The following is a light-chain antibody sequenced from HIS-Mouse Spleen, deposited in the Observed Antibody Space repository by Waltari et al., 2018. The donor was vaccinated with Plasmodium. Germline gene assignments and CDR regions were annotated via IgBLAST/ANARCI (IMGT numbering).Light chain of an antibody. J-gene: IGKJ2*01. CDR1: QSVSSY. Sequence: ELVLTQSPATLSLSPGERDTLSCRASQSVSSYLAWYQKKPGQAPRLLIYDASNRATGIPARFSGSGSGTDFTLTISSLEPEDFAVYYCQQRSNWMYTFGQGTKLEIK. CDR3: QQRSNWMYT. V-gene: IGKV3-11*01. CDR2: DAS.